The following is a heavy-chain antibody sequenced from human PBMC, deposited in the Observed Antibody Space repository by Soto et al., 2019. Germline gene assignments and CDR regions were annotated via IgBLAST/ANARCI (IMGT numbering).Heavy chain of an antibody. CDR3: ARTVGYSSGWFNY. D-gene: IGHD6-19*01. CDR1: GFTFSSYG. J-gene: IGHJ4*02. Sequence: QVQLVESGGGVVQPGRSLRLSCAASGFTFSSYGMHWVRQAPGKGLEWVAVIWYDGSNKYYADSVKGRFTISRDNSKNTLYLQMNSLRAEDTAVYYCARTVGYSSGWFNYWGQGTLVTVSS. CDR2: IWYDGSNK. V-gene: IGHV3-33*01.